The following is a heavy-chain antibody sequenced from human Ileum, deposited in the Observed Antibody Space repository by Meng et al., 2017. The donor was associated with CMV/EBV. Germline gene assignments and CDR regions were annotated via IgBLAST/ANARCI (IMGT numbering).Heavy chain of an antibody. Sequence: GGSLRLSCAASGFTFSSYSMNWVRQAPGKGLEWVSSISSSSSYIYYADSVKGRFTISRDNAKNSLYLQMNSLRAEDTAVYYCARSYYYDSSGYYPASFDYWGQGTLVTVSS. CDR2: ISSSSSYI. J-gene: IGHJ4*02. CDR1: GFTFSSYS. CDR3: ARSYYYDSSGYYPASFDY. D-gene: IGHD3-22*01. V-gene: IGHV3-21*01.